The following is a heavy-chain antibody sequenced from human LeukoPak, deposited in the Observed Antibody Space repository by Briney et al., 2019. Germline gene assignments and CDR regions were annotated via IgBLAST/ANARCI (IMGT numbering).Heavy chain of an antibody. V-gene: IGHV4-59*01. CDR1: GGSISSYY. CDR3: ARGRWLQSLLFVY. CDR2: IYYSGST. J-gene: IGHJ4*02. D-gene: IGHD5-24*01. Sequence: SETLSLTCTVSGGSISSYYWSWLRQPPGKGLEWIGYIYYSGSTNYNPSLKSRVTISVDTSKNQFSLKLSPVTAADTAVYYCARGRWLQSLLFVYWGQGTLVTVSS.